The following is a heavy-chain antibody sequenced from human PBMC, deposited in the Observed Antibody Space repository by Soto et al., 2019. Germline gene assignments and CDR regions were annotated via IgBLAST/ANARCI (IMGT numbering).Heavy chain of an antibody. CDR1: GGSISSYY. J-gene: IGHJ3*02. CDR3: ARHGGNDAFDI. D-gene: IGHD3-16*01. V-gene: IGHV4-59*08. CDR2: IYYSGST. Sequence: SETLSLTCTVSGGSISSYYWSWIRQPPGKGLEWIGYIYYSGSTNYNPSLKSRVTISVDTSKNQFSLKLSSVTAADTAVYYCARHGGNDAFDIWGQGTMVTVSS.